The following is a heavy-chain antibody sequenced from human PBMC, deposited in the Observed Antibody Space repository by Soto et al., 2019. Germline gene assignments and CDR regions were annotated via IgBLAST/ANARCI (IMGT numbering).Heavy chain of an antibody. Sequence: PGGSLRLSCAASGFTFSSYGMHWVRQAPGKGLEWVAVISYDGSNKYYADSVKGRFTISRDNSKNTLYLQMNSLRAEDTAVYYCAKDRTGIAAAGTLDYWRQGTLVTVSS. V-gene: IGHV3-30*18. CDR2: ISYDGSNK. CDR3: AKDRTGIAAAGTLDY. CDR1: GFTFSSYG. J-gene: IGHJ4*02. D-gene: IGHD6-13*01.